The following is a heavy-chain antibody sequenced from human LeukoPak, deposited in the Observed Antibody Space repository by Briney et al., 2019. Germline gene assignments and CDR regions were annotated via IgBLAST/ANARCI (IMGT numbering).Heavy chain of an antibody. Sequence: GGSLRLSCAASGFAFSSYEMNWVRQAPGRGLEWVAYISSTGNTVHYAGSVKGRFTISRDNAKNSLYLQMNRLRAEDTAVYYCTKETPQMDVWGKGTTVIVSS. CDR1: GFAFSSYE. D-gene: IGHD2-15*01. CDR3: TKETPQMDV. V-gene: IGHV3-48*03. J-gene: IGHJ6*01. CDR2: ISSTGNTV.